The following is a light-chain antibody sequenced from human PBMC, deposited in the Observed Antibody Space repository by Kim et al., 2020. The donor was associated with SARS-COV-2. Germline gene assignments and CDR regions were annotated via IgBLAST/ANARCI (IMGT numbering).Light chain of an antibody. Sequence: QSALTQPASVSGSPGQSITISCTGTSRDVGAYNYVSWYQQHPGKAPKLMIYDVSKRPSGVSIRFSGSKSGNTASLTISGLQAEDEANYYCSSYTSNKLYVFGGRTKVTDL. CDR1: SRDVGAYNY. CDR2: DVS. V-gene: IGLV2-14*01. CDR3: SSYTSNKLYV. J-gene: IGLJ1*01.